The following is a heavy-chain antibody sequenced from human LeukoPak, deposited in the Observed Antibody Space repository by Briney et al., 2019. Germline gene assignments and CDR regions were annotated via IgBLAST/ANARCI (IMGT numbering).Heavy chain of an antibody. V-gene: IGHV3-30*18. D-gene: IGHD6-13*01. CDR2: ISYDGSNK. CDR1: GFTFSSYG. CDR3: AKDLLYSSSWPEGWFDP. J-gene: IGHJ5*02. Sequence: GGSLRLSCAASGFTFSSYGMHWVRQAPGKGLEWVAVISYDGSNKYYADSVKGRFTISRDNSKNTLYLQMNSLRAEDTAVYYCAKDLLYSSSWPEGWFDPWGQGTLVTVSS.